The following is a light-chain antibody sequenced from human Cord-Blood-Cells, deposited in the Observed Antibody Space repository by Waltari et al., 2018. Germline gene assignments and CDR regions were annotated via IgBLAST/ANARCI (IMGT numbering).Light chain of an antibody. CDR1: SSEVGGYTC. CDR3: SSYTSSSTVV. J-gene: IGLJ2*01. CDR2: DVS. V-gene: IGLV2-14*03. Sequence: QSALTQPASVSWSPGQALPLSCTGTSSEVGGYTCASWYQHHTGKATKLMIYDVSNRPSGVSNRFSGSKSGNTASLTISGLQAEDEADYYCSSYTSSSTVVFGGGTKLTVL.